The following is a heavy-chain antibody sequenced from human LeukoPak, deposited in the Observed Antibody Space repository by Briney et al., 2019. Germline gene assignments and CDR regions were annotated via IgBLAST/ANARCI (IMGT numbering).Heavy chain of an antibody. D-gene: IGHD4-4*01. CDR3: ARGIPGNYAGFDY. V-gene: IGHV4-34*01. CDR2: INHSGST. Sequence: SETLSLTCAVYGGSFSGYYWSWIRQPPGKGMEWIGEINHSGSTNYNPSLKSRVTISVDTSKKQFSLKLSSVTAADPAVYYCARGIPGNYAGFDYWGQGTLVTVSS. CDR1: GGSFSGYY. J-gene: IGHJ4*02.